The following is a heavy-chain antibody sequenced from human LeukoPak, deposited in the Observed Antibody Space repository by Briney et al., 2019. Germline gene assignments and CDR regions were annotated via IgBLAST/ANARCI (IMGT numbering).Heavy chain of an antibody. V-gene: IGHV3-21*01. CDR3: AREGIAAAGTGGDY. J-gene: IGHJ4*02. CDR1: GFTFSSYS. D-gene: IGHD6-13*01. Sequence: GGSLRLSCAASGFTFSSYSMNWVRQAPGKGLEWVSSISSSSSYIYYADSVKGRFTISRDNAKNTLYLQMNSLRAEDTAVYYCAREGIAAAGTGGDYWGQGTLVTVSS. CDR2: ISSSSSYI.